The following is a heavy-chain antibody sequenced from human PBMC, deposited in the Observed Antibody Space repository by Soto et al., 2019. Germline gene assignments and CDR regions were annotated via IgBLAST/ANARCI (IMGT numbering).Heavy chain of an antibody. D-gene: IGHD2-21*02. CDR3: ARLYCGGDCPRYAFDI. J-gene: IGHJ3*02. Sequence: TLEILSLTCAVSGGSIISGGYSWSWIRQPPGKGLEWIGYIYHSGSTYYNPSLKSRVTISVDTPKNQFPLKLSSVTAADTAVYYCARLYCGGDCPRYAFDIWGQGTMVTVSS. CDR1: GGSIISGGYS. V-gene: IGHV4-30-2*01. CDR2: IYHSGST.